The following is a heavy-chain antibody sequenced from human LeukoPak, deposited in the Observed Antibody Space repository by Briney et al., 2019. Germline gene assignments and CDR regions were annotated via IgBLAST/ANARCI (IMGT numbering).Heavy chain of an antibody. CDR1: GFTFSSYS. Sequence: PGGSLRLSCAASGFTFSSYSMNWVRQAPGKGLEWVSYITRSSTTILYADSVKGRFTISRDNVKNSPYLQMNSLRDEDTAVYYCAAEGYYGAFDIWGQGTMVTVSS. V-gene: IGHV3-48*02. CDR2: ITRSSTTI. J-gene: IGHJ3*02. CDR3: AAEGYYGAFDI. D-gene: IGHD3-10*01.